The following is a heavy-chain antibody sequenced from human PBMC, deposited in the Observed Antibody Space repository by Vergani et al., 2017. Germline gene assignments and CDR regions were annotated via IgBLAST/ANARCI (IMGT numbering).Heavy chain of an antibody. CDR3: AIDRKAYGSGSYDY. CDR2: ISSSSSYI. Sequence: EVQLVESGGGLVKPGGSLRLSCAASGFTFSSYSMNWVRQAPGKGLEWVSSISSSSSYIYYADSVKGRFTISRDNAKNSLYLQMNSLRAEDTAVYYCAIDRKAYGSGSYDYWGQGTLVTVSS. D-gene: IGHD3-10*01. CDR1: GFTFSSYS. V-gene: IGHV3-21*01. J-gene: IGHJ4*02.